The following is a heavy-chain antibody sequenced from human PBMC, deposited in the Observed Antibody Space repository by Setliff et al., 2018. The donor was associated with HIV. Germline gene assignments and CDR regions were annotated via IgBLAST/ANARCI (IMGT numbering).Heavy chain of an antibody. D-gene: IGHD3-22*01. CDR1: GGSISTYY. J-gene: IGHJ4*02. CDR3: ARGGGYDRSGYYPFDY. V-gene: IGHV4-4*07. CDR2: IYTGGSP. Sequence: ETLSLTCTVSGGSISTYYWSWIRQPAGKGLEWIGHIYTGGSPNYNPSLMSRVTISIDTSKDQFSLKLSSVTAADTAVYYCARGGGYDRSGYYPFDYWGQGTPVTVSS.